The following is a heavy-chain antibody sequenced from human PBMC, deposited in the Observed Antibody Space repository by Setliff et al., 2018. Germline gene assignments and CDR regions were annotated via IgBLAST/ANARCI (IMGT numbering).Heavy chain of an antibody. CDR1: GYTFTNYG. D-gene: IGHD6-19*01. CDR3: ARVTIAVAGYFDF. CDR2: IGAYNGNT. Sequence: ASVKVSCKASGYTFTNYGVTWVRQAPGQGLERMGWIGAYNGNTYNAHKFQGRVTMTSDTSTSTAYVELRSLRSDDTAVYYCARVTIAVAGYFDFWGQGTLVTVSS. J-gene: IGHJ4*02. V-gene: IGHV1-18*01.